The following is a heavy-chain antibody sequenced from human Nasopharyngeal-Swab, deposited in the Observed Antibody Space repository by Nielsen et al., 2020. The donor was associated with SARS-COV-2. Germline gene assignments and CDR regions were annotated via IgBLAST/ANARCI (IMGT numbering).Heavy chain of an antibody. D-gene: IGHD4-17*01. CDR2: ISGSGGST. J-gene: IGHJ4*02. CDR1: GFTFSSNA. CDR3: AKTDHGDLPDYFDY. Sequence: GESLKISCAASGFTFSSNAMSWVRQAPGKGLEWVSAISGSGGSTYYADSVKGRFTISRDNSKNTLYLQMNSLRAEDTAVYYCAKTDHGDLPDYFDYWGQGTLVTVSS. V-gene: IGHV3-23*01.